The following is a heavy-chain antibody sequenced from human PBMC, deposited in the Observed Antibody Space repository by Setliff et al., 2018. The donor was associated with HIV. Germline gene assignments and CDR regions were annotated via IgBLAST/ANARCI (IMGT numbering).Heavy chain of an antibody. Sequence: GASVKVSCKASGYSFINYAINWLRQAPGRGLEWMGWTHTEQGFPMYAQGFTGRFVFSLDPSVNTAYLQINSLTPDDGGVYYCAVDRHAFDIWGQGTVVTVSS. CDR3: AVDRHAFDI. J-gene: IGHJ3*02. CDR1: GYSFINYA. D-gene: IGHD5-12*01. CDR2: THTEQGFP. V-gene: IGHV7-4-1*02.